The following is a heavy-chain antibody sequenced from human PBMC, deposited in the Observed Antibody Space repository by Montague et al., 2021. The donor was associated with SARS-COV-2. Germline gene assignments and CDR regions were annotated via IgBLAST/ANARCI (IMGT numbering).Heavy chain of an antibody. D-gene: IGHD3-3*02. CDR3: ASAFYGDHWAFDV. Sequence: CAISGDSVSSTSACGNWIRRAPSRGLEWLGRTYYRSWWRSQYPGSLESRITISGDTSKNQFSLQLNSVTPEDTAVYYCASAFYGDHWAFDVWGQGTMVTVSS. CDR1: GDSVSSTSAC. CDR2: TYYRSWWRS. V-gene: IGHV6-1*01. J-gene: IGHJ3*01.